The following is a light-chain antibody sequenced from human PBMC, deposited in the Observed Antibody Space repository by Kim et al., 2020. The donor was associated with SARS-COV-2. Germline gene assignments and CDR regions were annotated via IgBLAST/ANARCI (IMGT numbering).Light chain of an antibody. CDR3: NSRDSSGNHLLV. CDR2: GKN. Sequence: LGQTVRITCQGDSLRSYYASWYQQKPGQAPVLVIYGKNNRPSGIPDRFSCSSSGNTASLTITGAQAEDEADYYCNSRDSSGNHLLVFGGGTKLTVL. CDR1: SLRSYY. V-gene: IGLV3-19*01. J-gene: IGLJ2*01.